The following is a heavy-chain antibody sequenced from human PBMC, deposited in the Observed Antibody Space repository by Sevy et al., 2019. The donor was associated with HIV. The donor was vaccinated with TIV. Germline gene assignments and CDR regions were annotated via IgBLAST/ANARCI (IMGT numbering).Heavy chain of an antibody. J-gene: IGHJ4*02. Sequence: GGSLRLSCSGSGFIFSDYYMSWIRQAPGRGLEWVSYISGSGITYYADSVEGRFTISRDNARNSLYLQMNSLRADDTAVYYGAGDPRLGIAREVARGGYWGQGTLVTVSS. CDR2: ISGSGIT. D-gene: IGHD2-2*03. CDR3: AGDPRLGIAREVARGGY. CDR1: GFIFSDYY. V-gene: IGHV3-11*01.